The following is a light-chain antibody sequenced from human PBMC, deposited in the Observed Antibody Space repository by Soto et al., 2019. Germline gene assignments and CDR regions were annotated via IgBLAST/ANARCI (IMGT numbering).Light chain of an antibody. J-gene: IGKJ2*01. CDR3: HQYGSSPYT. CDR1: QSVRNSY. Sequence: EILLTQSPDTLSLSPGERATLSCRASQSVRNSYLAWYQQKPGQAPRLLIYGASGRATGIPDRFSGSGSGTDFTLTISRLEPEDFAVYYCHQYGSSPYTFGQGTKLEI. V-gene: IGKV3-20*01. CDR2: GAS.